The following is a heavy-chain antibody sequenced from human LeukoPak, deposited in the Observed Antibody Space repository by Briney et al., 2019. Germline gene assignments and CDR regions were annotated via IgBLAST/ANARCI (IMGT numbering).Heavy chain of an antibody. CDR3: VRDSHYYDTSDPKYRLDY. V-gene: IGHV3-11*04. J-gene: IGHJ4*02. CDR1: GFTFSDHS. CDR2: ITSGGSPM. D-gene: IGHD3-22*01. Sequence: GGSLSLYCAGSGFTFSDHSMSWIRQSPGKGLEWVAYITSGGSPMYYVDSVKGRSTISRDNAKNSLFLEVHSLRAEDTGVYYCVRDSHYYDTSDPKYRLDYWGQGTLVTVSS.